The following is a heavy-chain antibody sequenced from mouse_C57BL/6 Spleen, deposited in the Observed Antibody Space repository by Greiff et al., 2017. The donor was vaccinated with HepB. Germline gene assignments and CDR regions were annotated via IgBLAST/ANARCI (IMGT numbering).Heavy chain of an antibody. CDR1: GFTFSDYG. V-gene: IGHV5-17*01. J-gene: IGHJ3*01. Sequence: EVKLVESGGGLVKPGGSLKLSCAASGFTFSDYGMHWVRQAPEKGLEWVAYISSGSSTIYYADTVKGRFTISRDNAKNTLFLQMTSLRSEDTAMYYCAKDDGYFRSFFAYWGQGTLVTVSA. CDR2: ISSGSSTI. D-gene: IGHD2-3*01. CDR3: AKDDGYFRSFFAY.